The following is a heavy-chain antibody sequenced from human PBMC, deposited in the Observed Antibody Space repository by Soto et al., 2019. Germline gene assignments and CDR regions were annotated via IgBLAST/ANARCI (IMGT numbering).Heavy chain of an antibody. J-gene: IGHJ4*02. Sequence: QVQLQQWGAGLLKPSETLSLTCAVYGGSFSGYYWSWIRQPPGKGLEWIGEINHSGSTNYNPSLKCRVTISVDTSKNQFSLKLSSVTAADTAVYYCARGETTTVVNYWGQGTLVTVSS. D-gene: IGHD4-17*01. CDR2: INHSGST. CDR1: GGSFSGYY. CDR3: ARGETTTVVNY. V-gene: IGHV4-34*01.